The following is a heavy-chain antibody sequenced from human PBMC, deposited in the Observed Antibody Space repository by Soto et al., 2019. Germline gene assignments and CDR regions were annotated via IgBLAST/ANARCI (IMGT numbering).Heavy chain of an antibody. Sequence: QVQLVQSGAEVKKPGASVKVSCKASGYTFTSYYMHWVRQAPGQGLEWMGIINPSGGSTTYAQKFQGRVTMTRDTSTSTVYMELSSLRSEDTAVYHCIRDVLNSWYYYGTGSEAYFDYWGQGTRVTVSS. V-gene: IGHV1-46*03. J-gene: IGHJ4*02. CDR2: INPSGGST. CDR1: GYTFTSYY. CDR3: IRDVLNSWYYYGTGSEAYFDY. D-gene: IGHD3-10*01.